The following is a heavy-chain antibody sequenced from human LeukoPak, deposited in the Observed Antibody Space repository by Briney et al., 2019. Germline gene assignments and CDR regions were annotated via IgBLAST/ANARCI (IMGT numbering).Heavy chain of an antibody. CDR2: ISGSGGRT. CDR3: VKEGDYGYYFDY. CDR1: GFTFSSYG. J-gene: IGHJ4*02. V-gene: IGHV3-23*01. D-gene: IGHD3-16*01. Sequence: PGGSLRLSCAVSGFTFSSYGMSWVRQAPGKGLEWVSAISGSGGRTDYADSVKGRFTISRDDSKNTLYLRMSSLRAEDTAVYYCVKEGDYGYYFDYWGQGTLVTISS.